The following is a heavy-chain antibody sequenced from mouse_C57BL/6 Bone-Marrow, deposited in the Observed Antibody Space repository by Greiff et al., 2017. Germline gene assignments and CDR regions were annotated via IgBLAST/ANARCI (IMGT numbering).Heavy chain of an antibody. D-gene: IGHD2-5*01. CDR1: GYTFTSYW. J-gene: IGHJ3*01. CDR2: IDPSDSYT. CDR3: AREGAYYSNAWFAY. V-gene: IGHV1-50*01. Sequence: VQLQQPGAELVKPGASVKLSCKASGYTFTSYWMQWVKQRPGQGLEWIGEIDPSDSYTNYNQKFKGKATLTVDTSSSTAYMQLSSLTSEDSAVYYCAREGAYYSNAWFAYWGQGTLVTVSA.